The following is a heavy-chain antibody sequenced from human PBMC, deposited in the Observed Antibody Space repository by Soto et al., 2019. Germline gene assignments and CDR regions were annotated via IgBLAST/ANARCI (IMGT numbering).Heavy chain of an antibody. V-gene: IGHV4-4*02. CDR2: TYHDGGT. Sequence: QVQLQESGPRLVKPSGTLSLTCAVSSGSIENVYWWSWVRQTPGKGLEWIGETYHDGGTHYNPSREGRITNAVDKSKIQFYLHLRSVTAADTAMYYWARNVDCILPGCLVGCFDPWGPVTLGTVSS. CDR3: ARNVDCILPGCLVGCFDP. CDR1: SGSIENVYW. D-gene: IGHD2-15*01. J-gene: IGHJ5*02.